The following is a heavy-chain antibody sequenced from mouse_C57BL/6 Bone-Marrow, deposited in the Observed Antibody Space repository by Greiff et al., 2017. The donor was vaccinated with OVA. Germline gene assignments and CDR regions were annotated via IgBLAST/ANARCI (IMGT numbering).Heavy chain of an antibody. CDR3: ARRDDYDTWFAY. CDR2: INPNNGGT. V-gene: IGHV1-26*01. CDR1: GYTFTDYY. D-gene: IGHD2-4*01. J-gene: IGHJ3*01. Sequence: VQLQQSGPELVKPGASVQISCKASGYTFTDYYMNWVKQSHGKSLEWIGDINPNNGGTSYNQKFKGKATLTVDKSSSTAYMELRSLTSEDSAVYYCARRDDYDTWFAYWGPGTLVTVSA.